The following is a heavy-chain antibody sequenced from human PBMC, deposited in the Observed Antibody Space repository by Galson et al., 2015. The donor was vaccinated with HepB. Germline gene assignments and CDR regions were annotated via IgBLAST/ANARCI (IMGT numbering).Heavy chain of an antibody. D-gene: IGHD2-2*02. CDR2: ISYDGSNK. V-gene: IGHV3-30-3*01. J-gene: IGHJ1*01. Sequence: SLRLSCAASGFTFSSYAMHWVRQAPGKGLEWVAVISYDGSNKYYADSVKGRFTISRDNSKNTLYLQMNSLRAEDTAVYYCARSSSTSCYTVAGGDCYLQHWGQGTLVTVSS. CDR3: ARSSSTSCYTVAGGDCYLQH. CDR1: GFTFSSYA.